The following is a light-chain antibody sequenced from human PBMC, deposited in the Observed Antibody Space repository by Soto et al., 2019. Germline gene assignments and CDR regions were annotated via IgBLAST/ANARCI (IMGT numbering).Light chain of an antibody. V-gene: IGKV2-30*01. CDR2: KVS. Sequence: DVVMTQSPLSLPVTLGQPASISCRSSQSLVSSDGNTYLNWFQHRPGQSPRRLIYKVSNRDSGVPDRFSGSGFGTDFTLTISSLQPEDSAIYYCQQADTFPITFGQGTRLEIK. CDR1: QSLVSSDGNTY. J-gene: IGKJ5*01. CDR3: QQADTFPIT.